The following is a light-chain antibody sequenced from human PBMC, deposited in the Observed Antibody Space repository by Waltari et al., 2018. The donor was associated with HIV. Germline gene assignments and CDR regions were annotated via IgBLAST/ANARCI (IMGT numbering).Light chain of an antibody. CDR3: AAWDDSLHGYV. CDR2: SNN. V-gene: IGLV1-44*01. Sequence: QSVLTKPPSASGTPAQRVTISCSGSSSNIGSNPINCYRQLPGTAPKLLIYSNNQWPSGVPDRFSGSKSGTSASLAISGLQSEDEADYYCAAWDDSLHGYVFGTGTKVTVV. J-gene: IGLJ1*01. CDR1: SSNIGSNP.